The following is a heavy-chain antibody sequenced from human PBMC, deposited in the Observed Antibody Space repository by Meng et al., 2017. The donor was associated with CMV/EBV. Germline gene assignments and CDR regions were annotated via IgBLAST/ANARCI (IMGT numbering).Heavy chain of an antibody. CDR3: AKLPYDFWSGYYSGYYYYGMDV. CDR2: IRYDGSNK. Sequence: GGSLRLSCAASGFTFSSYSMNWVRQAPGKGLEWVAFIRYDGSNKYYADSVKGRFTISRDNSKNTLYLQMNSLRAEDTAVYYCAKLPYDFWSGYYSGYYYYGMDVWGQGTTVTVSS. D-gene: IGHD3-3*01. V-gene: IGHV3-30*02. J-gene: IGHJ6*02. CDR1: GFTFSSYS.